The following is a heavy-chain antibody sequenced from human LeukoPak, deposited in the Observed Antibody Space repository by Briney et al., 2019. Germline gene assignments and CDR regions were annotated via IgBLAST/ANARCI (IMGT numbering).Heavy chain of an antibody. J-gene: IGHJ4*02. Sequence: ASVKVSCKASGYTFTGYYMHWVRQAPGQGLEWMGWINPNSGGTNYAQKFQGRATMTRDTSISTAYMELSRLGSDDTAVYYCARGYGSGSYYIPYFDFWGQGTLVTVSS. CDR1: GYTFTGYY. V-gene: IGHV1-2*02. CDR3: ARGYGSGSYYIPYFDF. CDR2: INPNSGGT. D-gene: IGHD3-10*01.